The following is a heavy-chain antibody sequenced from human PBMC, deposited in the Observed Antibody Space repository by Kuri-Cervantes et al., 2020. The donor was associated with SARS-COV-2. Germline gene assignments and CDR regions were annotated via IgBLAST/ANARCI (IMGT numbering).Heavy chain of an antibody. CDR2: INPDGSYT. V-gene: IGHV3-74*01. Sequence: GGSLRLSCAASGFTFSGHWIHWVRQAPGKGLVWVSRINPDGSYTNNADSVKGRFTLSRDNAKNMLFLQMNSLRAEDTAVYYCARAPSRWLLNLGFDYWGQGTLVTVSS. CDR1: GFTFSGHW. CDR3: ARAPSRWLLNLGFDY. D-gene: IGHD2-15*01. J-gene: IGHJ4*02.